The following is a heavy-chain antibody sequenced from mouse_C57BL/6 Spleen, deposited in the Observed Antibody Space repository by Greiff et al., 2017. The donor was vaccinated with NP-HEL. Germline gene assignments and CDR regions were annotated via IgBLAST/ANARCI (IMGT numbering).Heavy chain of an antibody. D-gene: IGHD2-3*01. V-gene: IGHV1-22*01. CDR1: GYTFTDYN. CDR2: INPNNGGT. Sequence: EVKLVESGPELVKPGASVKMSCKASGYTFTDYNMHWVKQSHGKSLEWIGYINPNNGGTSYNQKFKGKATLTVNKSSSTAYMELRSLTSEDSAVYYCARDGYYVPFAYWGQGTLVTVSA. J-gene: IGHJ3*01. CDR3: ARDGYYVPFAY.